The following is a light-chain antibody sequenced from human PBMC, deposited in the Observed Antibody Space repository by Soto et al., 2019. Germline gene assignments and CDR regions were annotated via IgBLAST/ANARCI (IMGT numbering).Light chain of an antibody. CDR3: SSYEDSNHVV. CDR2: EVT. V-gene: IGLV2-8*01. Sequence: QSVLTQPPSASGSPGQSVTISCTGTSSDVGGYNYVSWYQQHPGKAPELMIYEVTKRPSGVPDRFSGSKSGNTASLTVSGLQAEDEADYYSSSYEDSNHVVFGGGTKLTVL. CDR1: SSDVGGYNY. J-gene: IGLJ2*01.